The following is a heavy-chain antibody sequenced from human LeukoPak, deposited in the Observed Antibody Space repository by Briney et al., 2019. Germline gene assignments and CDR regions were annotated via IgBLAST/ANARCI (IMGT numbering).Heavy chain of an antibody. V-gene: IGHV1-69*13. J-gene: IGHJ6*02. Sequence: ASVKVSCKASGGTFSSYAISWVRQAPGQGLEWMGGTIPIFGTANYAQKFQGRVTITADESTSTAYMELSSLRSEDTAVYYCARAVLSYSGSYGMDVWGQGTTVTVSS. CDR1: GGTFSSYA. CDR2: TIPIFGTA. CDR3: ARAVLSYSGSYGMDV. D-gene: IGHD1-26*01.